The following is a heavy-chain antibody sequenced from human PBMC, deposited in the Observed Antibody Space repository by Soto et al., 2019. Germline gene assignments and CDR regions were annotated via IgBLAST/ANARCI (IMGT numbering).Heavy chain of an antibody. CDR3: IKGAVAALYYFDY. Sequence: QVQLVESGGGVVQPGRSLRLSCAASGFTFSSYGMHWVRQAPGKGLEWVAVIWYDGSNKYYADSVKGRFTISRDNSKNTLYLQMNSLRAEDTAVYYCIKGAVAALYYFDYWGQGTLVTVSS. CDR2: IWYDGSNK. J-gene: IGHJ4*02. V-gene: IGHV3-33*06. D-gene: IGHD6-19*01. CDR1: GFTFSSYG.